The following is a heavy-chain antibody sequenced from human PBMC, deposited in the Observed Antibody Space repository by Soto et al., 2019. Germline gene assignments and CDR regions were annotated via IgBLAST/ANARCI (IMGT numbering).Heavy chain of an antibody. J-gene: IGHJ6*02. CDR1: GFTFSSYA. CDR3: AKDQLRFLGWLPNYYYGMDV. CDR2: ISGSGGST. V-gene: IGHV3-23*01. Sequence: PGGSLRLSCAASGFTFSSYAMSWVRQAPGKGLEWVSAISGSGGSTYYADSVKGRFTISRDNSKSTLYLQMNSLRAEDTAVYYCAKDQLRFLGWLPNYYYGMDVWGQGTTVTVSS. D-gene: IGHD3-3*01.